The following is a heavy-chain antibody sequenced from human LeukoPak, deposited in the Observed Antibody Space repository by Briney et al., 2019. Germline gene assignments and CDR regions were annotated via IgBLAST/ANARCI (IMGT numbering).Heavy chain of an antibody. V-gene: IGHV3-30*02. CDR1: GFTFSSYG. D-gene: IGHD6-19*01. CDR2: IRYDGSNK. Sequence: QAGGSLRLSCAASGFTFSSYGMHWVRQAPGKGLEWVAFIRYDGSNKYYADSVKGRFTISRDNSKNTLYLQMNSLRAEDTAVYYCAKDFYMEAVADFDYWGQGTLVTVSS. J-gene: IGHJ4*02. CDR3: AKDFYMEAVADFDY.